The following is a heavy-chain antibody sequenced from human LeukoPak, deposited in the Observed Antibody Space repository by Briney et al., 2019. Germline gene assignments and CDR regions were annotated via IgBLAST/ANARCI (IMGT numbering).Heavy chain of an antibody. CDR1: GFTFSSYA. CDR2: ISYDGSNK. V-gene: IGHV3-30-3*01. Sequence: PGGSLRLSCAASGFTFSSYAMHWVRQAPGKGLEWVAVISYDGSNKYYADSVKGRFTISRDNSKNTLYLQMNSLRAEDTAVYYCAKEVDYGGNPFDPWGQGTLVTVSS. J-gene: IGHJ5*02. CDR3: AKEVDYGGNPFDP. D-gene: IGHD4-23*01.